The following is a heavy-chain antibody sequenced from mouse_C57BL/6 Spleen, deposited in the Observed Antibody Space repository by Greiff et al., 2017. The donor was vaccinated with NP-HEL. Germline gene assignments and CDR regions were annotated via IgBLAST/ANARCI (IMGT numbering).Heavy chain of an antibody. J-gene: IGHJ4*01. CDR1: GFSLTSYG. D-gene: IGHD2-2*01. V-gene: IGHV2-6*03. Sequence: VQLQESGPGLVAPSQSLSITCTVSGFSLTSYGVHWVRQPPGKGLEWLVVIWSDGSTTYNSALKSRLSISKDNSKSQVFLKMNSLQTDDTAMYYCARVYGYDGGAMDYWGQGTSVTVSS. CDR2: IWSDGST. CDR3: ARVYGYDGGAMDY.